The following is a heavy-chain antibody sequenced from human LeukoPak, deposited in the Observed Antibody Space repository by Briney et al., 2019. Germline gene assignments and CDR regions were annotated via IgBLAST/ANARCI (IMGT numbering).Heavy chain of an antibody. J-gene: IGHJ6*04. D-gene: IGHD6-19*01. CDR1: GGTFSSYA. Sequence: ASVKVSCKASGGTFSSYAISWVRQAPGQGLEWMGGIIPIFGTANYAQKFQGRVTITTDESTSTAYMELSSLRSEDPAVSYCARVLRYSRGWPCGEYCDFMDLWAKGTRDRVSS. V-gene: IGHV1-69*05. CDR3: ARVLRYSRGWPCGEYCDFMDL. CDR2: IIPIFGTA.